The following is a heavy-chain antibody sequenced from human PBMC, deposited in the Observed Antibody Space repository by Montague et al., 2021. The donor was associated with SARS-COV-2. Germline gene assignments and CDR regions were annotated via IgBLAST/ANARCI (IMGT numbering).Heavy chain of an antibody. J-gene: IGHJ4*02. CDR3: AHKNSGLPIESAN. D-gene: IGHD6-19*01. Sequence: PALVKPTQTLTLTCTFSGFSLDSRGVGVGWIRQPPGKALNCLALLYWNDDKRYSPSLKTRLTVTKDTSKYQVVLMTNMDPVDTATYFCAHKNSGLPIESANWGQGGLVTVSS. CDR2: LYWNDDK. CDR1: GFSLDSRGVG. V-gene: IGHV2-5*01.